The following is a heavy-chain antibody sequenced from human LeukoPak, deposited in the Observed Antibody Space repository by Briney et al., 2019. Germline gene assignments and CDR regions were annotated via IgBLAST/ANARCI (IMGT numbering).Heavy chain of an antibody. CDR3: ARGKGRFDY. CDR2: INHSGST. Sequence: SETLSLTGAVYGGSFSGYYWSWIRQPPGKGLEWIGEINHSGSTNYNPSLKSRVTISVDTSKNQFSLKLSSVTAADTAVYYCARGKGRFDYWGQGTLVTVSS. V-gene: IGHV4-34*01. CDR1: GGSFSGYY. J-gene: IGHJ4*02.